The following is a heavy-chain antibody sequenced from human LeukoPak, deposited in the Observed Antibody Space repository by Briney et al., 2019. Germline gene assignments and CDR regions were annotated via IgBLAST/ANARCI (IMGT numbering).Heavy chain of an antibody. CDR3: VRGSSGLVASY. D-gene: IGHD1-26*01. CDR2: INHSGST. J-gene: IGHJ4*02. CDR1: GASIFTYY. Sequence: PSETLSLTCTVSGASIFTYYWSWIRQPPGKGLEWIGEINHSGSTNYNPSLKNRVTMSVDTSKNQFSLKLSSVTAADTAMYYCVRGSSGLVASYWGQGTLVTVS. V-gene: IGHV4-34*01.